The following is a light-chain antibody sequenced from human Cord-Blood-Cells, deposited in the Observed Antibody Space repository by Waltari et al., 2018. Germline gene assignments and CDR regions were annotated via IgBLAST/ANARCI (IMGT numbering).Light chain of an antibody. CDR1: SSDVGSYNL. V-gene: IGLV2-23*01. CDR3: CSYAGSSTWV. J-gene: IGLJ3*02. CDR2: EGS. Sequence: QSALTQPASVSGSPGQSITISCTGTSSDVGSYNLVSWYQQHPGKAPKRMIYEGSKRPSGVSNRFSRSKSGNTASLTISGLQAEDEADYYCCSYAGSSTWVFGGGTKLTVL.